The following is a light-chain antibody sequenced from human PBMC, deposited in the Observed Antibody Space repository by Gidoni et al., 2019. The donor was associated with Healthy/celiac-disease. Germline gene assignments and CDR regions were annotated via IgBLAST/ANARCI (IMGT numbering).Light chain of an antibody. CDR2: QDS. CDR1: TLGDKY. Sequence: SYELTQPPSVSVSPGQTASITCSGDTLGDKYACWYQQQPGQSPVLVIYQDSKRPLGIPERFSGSNSGNTATLTIIGTQAMDEADYYCQAGDSSVVVFGGGTKLTVL. J-gene: IGLJ2*01. V-gene: IGLV3-1*01. CDR3: QAGDSSVVV.